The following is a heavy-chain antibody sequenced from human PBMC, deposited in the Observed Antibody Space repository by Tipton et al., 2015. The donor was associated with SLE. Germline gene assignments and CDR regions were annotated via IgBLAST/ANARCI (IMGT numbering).Heavy chain of an antibody. V-gene: IGHV4-4*07. CDR2: IYTSGST. J-gene: IGHJ4*02. Sequence: LRLSCTVSGGSISSYYWSWIRQPAGKGLEWIGRIYTSGSTNYNPSLKSRVTISVDTSKNQFSLKLSSVTAADTAVYYCAREGGTGDLDYWGQGTLVTVSS. CDR1: GGSISSYY. D-gene: IGHD7-27*01. CDR3: AREGGTGDLDY.